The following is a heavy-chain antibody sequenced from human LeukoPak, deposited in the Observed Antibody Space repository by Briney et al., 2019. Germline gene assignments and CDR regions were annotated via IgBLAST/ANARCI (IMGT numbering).Heavy chain of an antibody. J-gene: IGHJ3*02. CDR1: GSSITNYY. CDR2: IYYSGST. CDR3: ARGHLLNGWFKYDAFEI. D-gene: IGHD6-19*01. V-gene: IGHV4-59*01. Sequence: SETLSLTCTVSGSSITNYYWSWIRQPPGKGLEWIGYIYYSGSTNYNPSLKSRVTISVDTSKNQFSLKLTSVTAADTAVYYCARGHLLNGWFKYDAFEIWGQGTMVTVSS.